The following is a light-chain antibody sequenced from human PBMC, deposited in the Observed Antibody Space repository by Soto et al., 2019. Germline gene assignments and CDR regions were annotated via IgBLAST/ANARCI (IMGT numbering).Light chain of an antibody. J-gene: IGKJ1*01. CDR2: DAS. Sequence: DIQMTQSPSTLSASVGDRVTITCRASQSISSWLAWYQQKPGKAPKLLIYDASSLESGVPSRFSGSGSGTEFTLTISSLQPDDFATSYCQQYNSYSCTFGQGTKVEIK. CDR3: QQYNSYSCT. CDR1: QSISSW. V-gene: IGKV1-5*01.